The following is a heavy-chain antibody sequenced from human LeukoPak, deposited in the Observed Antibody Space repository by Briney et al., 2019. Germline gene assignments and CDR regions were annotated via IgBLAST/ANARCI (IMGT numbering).Heavy chain of an antibody. J-gene: IGHJ4*02. V-gene: IGHV1-8*03. CDR1: GYTFTNYD. CDR3: AREGFDY. CDR2: MNPNSGNT. Sequence: ASVKVSCKASGYTFTNYDINWVRQAPGQGLEWMGYMNPNSGNTGYAQKFQGRVTIAKNTSISTAYMELSSLRSEDTAVYYCAREGFDYWGQGTLVTVS.